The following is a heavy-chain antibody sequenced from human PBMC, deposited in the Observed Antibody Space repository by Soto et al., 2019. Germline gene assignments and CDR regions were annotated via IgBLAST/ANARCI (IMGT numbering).Heavy chain of an antibody. CDR1: GYTFIDYY. V-gene: IGHV1-2*02. CDR3: ARPPGYISDWYYFDL. Sequence: QVQLVQSGAEVKKPGASVNVSCEASGYTFIDYYMHWVRQAPGQGFAWMGRISPKSGGTNYAQKFQGRVTMTWDTSLNTAYMELSSLMSEDTAVYYCARPPGYISDWYYFDLWGQGTLVTVSS. CDR2: ISPKSGGT. J-gene: IGHJ4*02. D-gene: IGHD6-19*01.